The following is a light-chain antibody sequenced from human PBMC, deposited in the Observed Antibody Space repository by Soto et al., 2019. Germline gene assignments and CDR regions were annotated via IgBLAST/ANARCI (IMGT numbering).Light chain of an antibody. CDR3: LQQNEYPRT. Sequence: DIQMTQSPPAMSASVGDGVTITCRASQDIRNGLAWFQQKPGQVPKRLIYAASSLQSGVPSRFSAYGSGTEFTLTISSLQPEDFATYYCLQQNEYPRTFGQGTKVEF. V-gene: IGKV1-17*03. J-gene: IGKJ1*01. CDR2: AAS. CDR1: QDIRNG.